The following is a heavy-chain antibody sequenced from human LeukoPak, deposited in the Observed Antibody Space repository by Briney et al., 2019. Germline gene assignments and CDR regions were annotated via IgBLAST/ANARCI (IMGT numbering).Heavy chain of an antibody. D-gene: IGHD5-24*01. V-gene: IGHV1-69*04. CDR2: IIPILGIA. CDR1: GGTFSSYA. Sequence: GASGKVSCKASGGTFSSYAISWVRQAPGQGLEWMGRIIPILGIANYAQKFQGRVTITADKSTSTAYMELSSLRSEDTAVYYCATVQMATIRRTFDYWGQGTLVTVSS. CDR3: ATVQMATIRRTFDY. J-gene: IGHJ4*02.